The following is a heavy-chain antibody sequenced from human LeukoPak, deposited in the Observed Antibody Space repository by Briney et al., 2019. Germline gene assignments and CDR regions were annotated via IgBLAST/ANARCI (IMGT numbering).Heavy chain of an antibody. D-gene: IGHD1-7*01. CDR2: IYSGGST. CDR1: GGSISSSTYY. CDR3: ARHRGSLTGTTSVLYYYYMDV. Sequence: ETLSLTCTVSGGSISSSTYYWGWIRQPPGKGLEWVSVIYSGGSTYYADSVKGRFTISRDNSKNTLYLQMNSLRAEDTAVYYCARHRGSLTGTTSVLYYYYMDVWGKGTTVTVSS. J-gene: IGHJ6*03. V-gene: IGHV3-53*01.